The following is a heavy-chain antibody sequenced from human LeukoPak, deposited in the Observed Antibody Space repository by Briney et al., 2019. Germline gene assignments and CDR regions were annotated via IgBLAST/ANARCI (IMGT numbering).Heavy chain of an antibody. Sequence: SETLSLTCTVSGYSISSGYYWGWIRQPPGKGLEWIGSIYHSGSTYYNPSLKSRVTISVDTSKNQFSLKLSSVTAADTAVYYCARYQATRRIYSGYDLFDYWGQGTLVTVSS. CDR3: ARYQATRRIYSGYDLFDY. CDR2: IYHSGST. V-gene: IGHV4-38-2*02. D-gene: IGHD5-12*01. J-gene: IGHJ4*02. CDR1: GYSISSGYY.